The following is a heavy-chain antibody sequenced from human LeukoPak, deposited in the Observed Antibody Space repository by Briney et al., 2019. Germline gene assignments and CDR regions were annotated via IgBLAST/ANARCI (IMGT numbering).Heavy chain of an antibody. CDR2: INWSGGST. D-gene: IGHD2-2*01. Sequence: GGSLRLSCAASGFTFDDYGMSWVRQAPGKGLEWVSGINWSGGSTGYADSVKGRFTISRDNAKNSLYLQMNSLRAEDTALYYCARALTYCSSTSCGPGYFDYWGQGTLVTVSS. CDR1: GFTFDDYG. J-gene: IGHJ4*02. CDR3: ARALTYCSSTSCGPGYFDY. V-gene: IGHV3-20*04.